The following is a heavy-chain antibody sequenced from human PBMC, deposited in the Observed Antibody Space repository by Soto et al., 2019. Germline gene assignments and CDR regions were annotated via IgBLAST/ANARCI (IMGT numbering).Heavy chain of an antibody. Sequence: LSLTCTVSGGSISSGGYYWSWIRQHPGKGLEWIGYIYYSGSTYYNPSLKSRVAISVDTSKNQFSLKLSSVTAADTAVYYCARESQPLRGGYYPNWSDPWGQGTLVTVS. D-gene: IGHD3-22*01. J-gene: IGHJ5*02. CDR2: IYYSGST. CDR3: ARESQPLRGGYYPNWSDP. V-gene: IGHV4-31*03. CDR1: GGSISSGGYY.